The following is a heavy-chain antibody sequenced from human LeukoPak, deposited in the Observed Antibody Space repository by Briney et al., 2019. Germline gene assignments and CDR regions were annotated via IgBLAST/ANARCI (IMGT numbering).Heavy chain of an antibody. CDR1: GFTFDDYA. Sequence: GGSLRLSCAASGFTFDDYAMHWVRQAPGKGLEWVSVIYSGGSTYYADSVKGRFTISRDNSKNTLYLQMNSLRAEDTAVYYCARDTLNMDVWGKGTTVTISS. CDR3: ARDTLNMDV. J-gene: IGHJ6*03. CDR2: IYSGGST. D-gene: IGHD3-16*01. V-gene: IGHV3-66*01.